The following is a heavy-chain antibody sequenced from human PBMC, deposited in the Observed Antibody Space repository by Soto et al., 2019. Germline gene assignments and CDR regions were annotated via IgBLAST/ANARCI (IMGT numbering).Heavy chain of an antibody. Sequence: GGSLRLSCAASGFTVSSNYMSWVRQAPGKGLEWVSVIYSGGSTYYAGSVKGRFTISRDNSKNTLYLQMNSLRAEDTAVYYCARASRNYYDSSGYLYFLAYSAQGSLVTVSS. D-gene: IGHD3-22*01. CDR2: IYSGGST. CDR1: GFTVSSNY. V-gene: IGHV3-66*01. J-gene: IGHJ4*02. CDR3: ARASRNYYDSSGYLYFLAY.